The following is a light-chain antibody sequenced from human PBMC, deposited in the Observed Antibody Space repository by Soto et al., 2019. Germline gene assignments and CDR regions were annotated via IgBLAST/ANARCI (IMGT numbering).Light chain of an antibody. V-gene: IGKV3-20*01. CDR1: QNITSDY. J-gene: IGKJ1*01. CDR3: QQYGSWT. Sequence: EIVLTQSPGTLSVSPGERATLSYRASQNITSDYLAWYQQKPGQAPSLLIYGTSSRATGIPDTFSGSGSGTDFTLTISRLEPEDSAIYYCQQYGSWTFGQGTKVEIK. CDR2: GTS.